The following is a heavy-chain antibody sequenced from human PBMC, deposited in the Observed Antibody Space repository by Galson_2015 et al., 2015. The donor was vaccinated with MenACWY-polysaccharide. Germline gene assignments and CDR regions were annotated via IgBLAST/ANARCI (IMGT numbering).Heavy chain of an antibody. CDR3: ARGHYGMDA. J-gene: IGHJ6*02. V-gene: IGHV3-7*01. Sequence: SLRLSCAVSGFTFKNYWMSWVRQAPGKGLEWVANIKKDGSEKHCVDSVKGRFTISRDNGRSSLYLQMNGLRVEDTAVYYCARGHYGMDAWGQGTTVTVS. CDR1: GFTFKNYW. CDR2: IKKDGSEK.